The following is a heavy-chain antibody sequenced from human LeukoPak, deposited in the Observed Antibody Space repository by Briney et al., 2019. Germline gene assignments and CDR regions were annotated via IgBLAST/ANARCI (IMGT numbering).Heavy chain of an antibody. CDR1: GGSISSSSYY. Sequence: SETLSLTCTVSGGSISSSSYYWGWIRQPPGKGLEWIGSIYYSGSTYYNPSLKSRVTISVDTSKNQFSLKLSSVTAADTAVYYCVRESAFWNGQGIGRPLDVWGKGTTVTVSS. CDR2: IYYSGST. CDR3: VRESAFWNGQGIGRPLDV. J-gene: IGHJ6*04. V-gene: IGHV4-39*02. D-gene: IGHD3-3*01.